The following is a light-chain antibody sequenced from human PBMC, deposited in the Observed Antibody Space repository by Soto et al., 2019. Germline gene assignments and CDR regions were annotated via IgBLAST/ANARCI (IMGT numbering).Light chain of an antibody. CDR1: QSLLYRDGNTY. CDR2: KVF. CDR3: MQATHWPPT. V-gene: IGKV2-30*01. J-gene: IGKJ1*01. Sequence: DVVMTQSPLSLAATLGQPASISCRCSQSLLYRDGNTYLNWFHQRPGQSPRRLIYKVFNRESGVRDRFSGSGSGTDFILHITRVEADDVGFYFCMQATHWPPTFGLGTRVELK.